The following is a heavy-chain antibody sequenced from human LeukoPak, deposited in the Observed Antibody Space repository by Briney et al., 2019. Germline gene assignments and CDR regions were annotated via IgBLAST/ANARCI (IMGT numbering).Heavy chain of an antibody. J-gene: IGHJ4*02. Sequence: ASVKVSCKASGYTFTAYYMHWVRQAPGQGLEWMGWINPNNGGTDSAQRFQGRVTMTRDSSISTAYMELTSLRSDDTAVYYCARGHYQVGNDYWGQGTLVTVSS. V-gene: IGHV1-2*02. CDR3: ARGHYQVGNDY. CDR1: GYTFTAYY. D-gene: IGHD3-10*01. CDR2: INPNNGGT.